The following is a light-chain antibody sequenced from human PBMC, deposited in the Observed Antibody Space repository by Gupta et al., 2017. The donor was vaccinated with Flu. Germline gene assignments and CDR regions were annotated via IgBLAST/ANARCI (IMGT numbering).Light chain of an antibody. CDR3: QHYNNWPAWT. V-gene: IGKV3D-15*01. Sequence: EIVMTQSPATLSVSPGERATLSCRASQSVSSNLAWYQQKPGRAPRLLIYGASTRATGIPARFSGSGAGTVFTLTISSLQSEDFAVYYCQHYNNWPAWTFGQGTKVEIK. J-gene: IGKJ1*01. CDR1: QSVSSN. CDR2: GAS.